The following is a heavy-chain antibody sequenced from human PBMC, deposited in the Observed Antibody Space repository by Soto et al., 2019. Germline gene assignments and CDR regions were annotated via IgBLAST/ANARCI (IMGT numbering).Heavy chain of an antibody. CDR1: GYTFTNYW. CDR3: AASIFYYGMDV. Sequence: GESLKISCKGSGYTFTNYWIGWVRRMPGKGLEWVGIIYSGDSDTKYNPSFQGRVTISDDKSITTPYLRWTSLKASDPAIYYCAASIFYYGMDVWGQGTTVTVSS. CDR2: IYSGDSDT. J-gene: IGHJ6*02. V-gene: IGHV5-51*01.